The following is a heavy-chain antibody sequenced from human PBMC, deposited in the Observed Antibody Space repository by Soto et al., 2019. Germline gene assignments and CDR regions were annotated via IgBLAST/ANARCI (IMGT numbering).Heavy chain of an antibody. Sequence: SSETLSLTCTVSGDSIISSDFYWGWVRQPPGKCLEWIGSIFYLGSSYYNPSLKSRVTMSVDTSKNQFSLRLRSVTAADTALYFCARHSLALRKNNWFDPWGQGIMVTVSS. CDR1: GDSIISSDFY. J-gene: IGHJ5*02. CDR3: ARHSLALRKNNWFDP. CDR2: IFYLGSS. V-gene: IGHV4-39*01. D-gene: IGHD3-3*02.